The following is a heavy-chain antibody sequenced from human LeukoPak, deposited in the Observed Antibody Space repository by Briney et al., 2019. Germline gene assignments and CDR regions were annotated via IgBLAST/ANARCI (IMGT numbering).Heavy chain of an antibody. CDR3: ATAYTRHYFDR. Sequence: GGSLRLSCAASGFTVSSNYMSWVRQAPGKGLEWVSVLYSGGSTYYADSVKGRFTISRDNSKKTLYLQMNSLRAEDTAVYYCATAYTRHYFDRWGQGTLVTVSS. D-gene: IGHD2-2*01. V-gene: IGHV3-66*01. CDR1: GFTVSSNY. CDR2: LYSGGST. J-gene: IGHJ4*02.